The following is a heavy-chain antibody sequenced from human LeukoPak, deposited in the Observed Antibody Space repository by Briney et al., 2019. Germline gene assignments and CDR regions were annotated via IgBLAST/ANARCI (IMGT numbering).Heavy chain of an antibody. CDR1: QFTFSIYA. CDR3: AKVGTTYVRLDD. V-gene: IGHV3-23*01. Sequence: SLILYCSATQFTFSIYAMSWVHQAPRKGLEWVSVISDNGCSTYYADSVKGRFTISRDYSKSTLYLQMNSLRDEDTALYSCAKVGTTYVRLDDWEEGTLLTV. D-gene: IGHD1-7*01. CDR2: ISDNGCST. J-gene: IGHJ4*02.